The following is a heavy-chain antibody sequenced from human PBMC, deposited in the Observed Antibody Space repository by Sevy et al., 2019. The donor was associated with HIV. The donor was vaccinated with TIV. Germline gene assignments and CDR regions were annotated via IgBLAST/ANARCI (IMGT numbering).Heavy chain of an antibody. Sequence: PGGSLRLSCAVSGFTFRNFWMSWVRQAPGKGLEWVANIRQDGSEKYYVDSVRGRFTISRDNAKNSLFLQLNSLRADDTAIYYCAKSYFGSGTSYGMDLWVRGTTVTVSS. V-gene: IGHV3-7*01. D-gene: IGHD3-10*01. CDR3: AKSYFGSGTSYGMDL. J-gene: IGHJ6*02. CDR1: GFTFRNFW. CDR2: IRQDGSEK.